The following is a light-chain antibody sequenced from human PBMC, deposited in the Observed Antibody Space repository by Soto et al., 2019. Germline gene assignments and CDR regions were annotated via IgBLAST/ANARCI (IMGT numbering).Light chain of an antibody. CDR3: QRKST. Sequence: DIQMTQTPPSLSASVGDRVTITCRASQTISSYSNWYQQQPGKAPKLLIYATASLQSGVPSGCSGSRSGTDFSLTISSVQPEDFETYYCQRKSTCGPGTRVE. V-gene: IGKV1-39*01. J-gene: IGKJ1*01. CDR1: QTISSY. CDR2: ATA.